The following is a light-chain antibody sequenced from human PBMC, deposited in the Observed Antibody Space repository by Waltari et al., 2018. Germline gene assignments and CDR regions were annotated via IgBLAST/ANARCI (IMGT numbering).Light chain of an antibody. J-gene: IGKJ2*01. V-gene: IGKV3-15*01. Sequence: EIVLTQSPATLSVSPGERATLTCRASQSVRSTLAWSQHKPGHPPRLLIYGASPRATGIPARFSGSGSGTEFTLTISSLQSEDFAVYYCQQYNSWPPRYTFGQGTNLESK. CDR1: QSVRST. CDR2: GAS. CDR3: QQYNSWPPRYT.